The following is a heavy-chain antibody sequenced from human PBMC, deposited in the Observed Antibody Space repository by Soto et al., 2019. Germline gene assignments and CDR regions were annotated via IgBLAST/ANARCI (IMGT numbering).Heavy chain of an antibody. J-gene: IGHJ4*02. CDR2: ISAYNGNT. D-gene: IGHD2-15*01. CDR3: ARDLPRYCSGGSCPVDY. V-gene: IGHV1-18*01. CDR1: GYTFTSYG. Sequence: ASVKVSCKASGYTFTSYGISWVRQAPGQGLEWMGWISAYNGNTNYAQKLQGRVTMTTDTSTSTAYMELRSLRSDDTAVYYCARDLPRYCSGGSCPVDYWGQGTLVTVSS.